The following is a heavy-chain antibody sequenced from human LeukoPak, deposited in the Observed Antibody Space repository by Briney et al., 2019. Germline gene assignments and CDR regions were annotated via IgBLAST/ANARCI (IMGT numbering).Heavy chain of an antibody. V-gene: IGHV3-30*03. CDR1: GFTFSSYG. CDR3: ARVSDDSSGYYDAFDI. J-gene: IGHJ3*02. CDR2: ISYDGSNK. D-gene: IGHD3-22*01. Sequence: PGGSLRLSCAASGFTFSSYGMHWVRQAPGKGLEWVAVISYDGSNKYYADSVKGRFTISRDNSKNTLYLQMNSLRAEDTAVYYCARVSDDSSGYYDAFDIWGQGTMVTVSS.